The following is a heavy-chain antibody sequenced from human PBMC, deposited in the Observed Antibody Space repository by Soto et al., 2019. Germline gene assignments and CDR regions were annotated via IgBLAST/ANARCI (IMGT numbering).Heavy chain of an antibody. J-gene: IGHJ4*02. D-gene: IGHD3-22*01. CDR1: GFTFSTYG. CDR3: ARGGTDEYYYDSSGFHDY. Sequence: GGSLRLSCAASGFTFSTYGMHWVRQAPGKGLEWVAVIWYDGSNKYYADSVKGRFTISRENSKNTLYLQMNSLRAEDTAVYYCARGGTDEYYYDSSGFHDYWGQGTLVTVSS. V-gene: IGHV3-33*01. CDR2: IWYDGSNK.